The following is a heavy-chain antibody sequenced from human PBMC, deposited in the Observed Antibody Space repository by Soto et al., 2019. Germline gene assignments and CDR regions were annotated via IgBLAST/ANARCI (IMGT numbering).Heavy chain of an antibody. CDR2: IIPIFGTA. CDR3: ARLSTVTTFHYYYGMDV. J-gene: IGHJ6*02. Sequence: SVKVSCKASGGTFSSYAISWVRQAPGQGLEWMGGIIPIFGTANYAQKFQGRVTITADESTSTAYMELSSLRSEDTAVYYCARLSTVTTFHYYYGMDVWGQGTTVTVSS. D-gene: IGHD4-4*01. V-gene: IGHV1-69*13. CDR1: GGTFSSYA.